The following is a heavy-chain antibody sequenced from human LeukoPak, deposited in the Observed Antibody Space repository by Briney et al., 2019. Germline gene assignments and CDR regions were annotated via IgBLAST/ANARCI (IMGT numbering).Heavy chain of an antibody. Sequence: ASVKVSCKASGYTFTGYYMHWVRQAPGQGLEWMGWINPNSGGTNYAQKFQGWVTMTRDTSTSTAYMDMSRLRSDDTAVYYCARAVDSSAYYRPLVYYGMDVWGPRTTVTVSS. CDR1: GYTFTGYY. CDR3: ARAVDSSAYYRPLVYYGMDV. CDR2: INPNSGGT. D-gene: IGHD3-22*01. V-gene: IGHV1-2*04. J-gene: IGHJ6*02.